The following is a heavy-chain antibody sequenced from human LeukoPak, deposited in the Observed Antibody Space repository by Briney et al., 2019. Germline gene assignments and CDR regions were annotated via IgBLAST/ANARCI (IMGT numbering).Heavy chain of an antibody. CDR3: ATDTYYYDSSGYFGGY. J-gene: IGHJ4*02. CDR1: GYTLTELS. CDR2: FDPEDGET. V-gene: IGHV1-24*01. D-gene: IGHD3-22*01. Sequence: ASVKVSCKVSGYTLTELSMHWVRQAPGKGLEWMGGFDPEDGETIYAQKFQGRVTMTEDTSTDTAYMELSSLRSEDTAVYYCATDTYYYDSSGYFGGYWGQGTLVTVSS.